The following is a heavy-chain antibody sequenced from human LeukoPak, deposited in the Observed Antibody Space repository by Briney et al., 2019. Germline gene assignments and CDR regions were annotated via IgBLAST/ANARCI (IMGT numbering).Heavy chain of an antibody. D-gene: IGHD2-2*01. CDR2: ISGRGTSK. V-gene: IGHV3-23*01. Sequence: GGSLRLSCAVSGLTFNNYAMSWVRQAPGKGLEWVSGISGRGTSKYYADSVKGRFTISRDNSKNTLYLQMNSLRAEDTAVYYCAKGVVVAPDVTPFDYWGQGTLVTVSS. J-gene: IGHJ4*02. CDR1: GLTFNNYA. CDR3: AKGVVVAPDVTPFDY.